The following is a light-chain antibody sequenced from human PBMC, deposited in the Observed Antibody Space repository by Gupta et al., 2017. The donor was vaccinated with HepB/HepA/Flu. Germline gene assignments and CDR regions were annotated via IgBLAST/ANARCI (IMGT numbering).Light chain of an antibody. CDR3: QTWGCGIRV. Sequence: QLALTQPPSASASLGASVKLTCTLSSGHSSYAIAWHQQQPGKGPRFLMKLTSDGTHDKGDGISDRFSGSSAGAERYLTIARLQAEDEADYYCQTWGCGIRVFGGGTKLTVL. J-gene: IGLJ3*02. V-gene: IGLV4-69*01. CDR2: LTSDGTH. CDR1: SGHSSYA.